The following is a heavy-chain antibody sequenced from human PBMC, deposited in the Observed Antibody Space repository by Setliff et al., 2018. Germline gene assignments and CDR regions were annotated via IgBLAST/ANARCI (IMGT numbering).Heavy chain of an antibody. CDR3: ARDRLRSDSPWGYFDY. J-gene: IGHJ4*02. Sequence: GSLRLSCAASGFTFSSYAMHWVRQAPGKGLEWVAVISYDGSNKYYTDSVKGRFTISRDNSKNTLYLQMNSLRAEDTAVYYCARDRLRSDSPWGYFDYWGQGTLVTV. V-gene: IGHV3-30*04. CDR1: GFTFSSYA. D-gene: IGHD3-16*01. CDR2: ISYDGSNK.